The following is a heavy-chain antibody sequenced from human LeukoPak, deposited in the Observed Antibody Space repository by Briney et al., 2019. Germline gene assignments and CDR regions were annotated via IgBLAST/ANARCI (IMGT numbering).Heavy chain of an antibody. D-gene: IGHD2-15*01. CDR3: ARGPASGNCYVGDN. J-gene: IGHJ4*02. CDR1: GFTFKNYW. CDR2: INGDGSGI. V-gene: IGHV3-74*03. Sequence: TGGSLRLSCAASGFTFKNYWMHWVRQAPGKGLVWVSRINGDGSGITYADSVKGRFTISRDNAKNTLNLQMNSLRAEDTAVYLCARGPASGNCYVGDNWGQGTLVTVSS.